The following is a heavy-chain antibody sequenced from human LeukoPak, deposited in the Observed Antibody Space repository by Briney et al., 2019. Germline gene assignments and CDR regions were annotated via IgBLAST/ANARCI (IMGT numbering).Heavy chain of an antibody. J-gene: IGHJ6*02. CDR3: ARKGQWLVDYGMDV. V-gene: IGHV3-30*04. D-gene: IGHD6-19*01. CDR1: GFTFRSYA. Sequence: PGGSLRLFCAASGFTFRSYAMHLVRQAPGKGLGWVAVISYDGSNKYYADSVKGRFTISRDNSKNTLYLQMNSLRAEDTAVYYCARKGQWLVDYGMDVWGQGTTVTVSS. CDR2: ISYDGSNK.